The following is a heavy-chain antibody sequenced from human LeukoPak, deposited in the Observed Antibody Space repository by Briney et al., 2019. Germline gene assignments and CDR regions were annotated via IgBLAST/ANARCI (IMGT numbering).Heavy chain of an antibody. CDR2: ISYDGTNN. J-gene: IGHJ4*02. Sequence: GGSLRLSCAASGFTFSSYGMHWVRQAPGKGLEWVSVISYDGTNNYYADSVKGRFTISRDNSRNTLFLQMNSLRAEDTAVYYCARDTYYSNDYFDYWGQGALVSVSS. CDR3: ARDTYYSNDYFDY. D-gene: IGHD4-11*01. CDR1: GFTFSSYG. V-gene: IGHV3-30*03.